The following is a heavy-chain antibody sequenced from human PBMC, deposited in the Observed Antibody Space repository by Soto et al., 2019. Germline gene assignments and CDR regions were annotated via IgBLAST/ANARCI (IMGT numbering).Heavy chain of an antibody. Sequence: GASVKVSCKASGYTFTSYGISWVRQAPGQGLEWMGWISAYNGNTNYAQKLQGRVTMTTDTSTSTAYMELRSLRSDDTAVYYRARNPITIFGVVIINYFDYWGQRTLVTVSS. CDR2: ISAYNGNT. J-gene: IGHJ4*02. CDR1: GYTFTSYG. V-gene: IGHV1-18*01. D-gene: IGHD3-3*01. CDR3: ARNPITIFGVVIINYFDY.